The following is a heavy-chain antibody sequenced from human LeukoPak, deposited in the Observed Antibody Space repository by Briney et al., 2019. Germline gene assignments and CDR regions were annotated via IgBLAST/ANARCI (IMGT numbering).Heavy chain of an antibody. D-gene: IGHD3-10*01. V-gene: IGHV1-69*01. CDR2: INPIFGTA. Sequence: ASVKVSCKASGGTFSSYSISWVRQAPGQGLEWMGGINPIFGTANYAQKFQGRVTITADESTNTAYKALSSLRSEDTAVYYCARDRRVQGVIPTLGAFDTWGQGTMVTVSS. CDR3: ARDRRVQGVIPTLGAFDT. CDR1: GGTFSSYS. J-gene: IGHJ3*02.